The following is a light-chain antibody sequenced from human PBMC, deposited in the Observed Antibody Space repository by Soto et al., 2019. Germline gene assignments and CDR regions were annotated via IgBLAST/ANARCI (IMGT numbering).Light chain of an antibody. Sequence: QSVLTQPPSVSGAPGQRVAISCTGSSSNIGAGSDVHWYQQLPGSAPKRLIYGNTNRPSGVPDRFSGSRSGTSASLAITGLQAEDEADYYCSSYTSRSTPFVFGPGTKLTVL. CDR3: SSYTSRSTPFV. CDR1: SSNIGAGSD. V-gene: IGLV1-40*01. J-gene: IGLJ1*01. CDR2: GNT.